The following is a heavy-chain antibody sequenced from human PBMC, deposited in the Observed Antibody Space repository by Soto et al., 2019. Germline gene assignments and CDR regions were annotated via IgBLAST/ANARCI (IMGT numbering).Heavy chain of an antibody. J-gene: IGHJ5*02. CDR1: GYTFTDYF. CDR3: ARVLSWSLYYIDS. D-gene: IGHD3-3*01. Sequence: QVQLVQSGAEVKKPGASVRVSCEASGYTFTDYFIHWVRQAPGQGLEWMGWMNPNTGGINYAQNLQGRVTMTRDTSIRTAYMELRSLRSDDTAVYYCARVLSWSLYYIDSWGQGTLVTVSS. V-gene: IGHV1-2*02. CDR2: MNPNTGGI.